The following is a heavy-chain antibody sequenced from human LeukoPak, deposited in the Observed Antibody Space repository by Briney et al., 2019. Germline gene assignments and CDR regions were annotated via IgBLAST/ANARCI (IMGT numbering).Heavy chain of an antibody. CDR1: GFTFSSYA. CDR3: AKDHGIVGALLLLPYRDYFDY. Sequence: QPGGSLRLSCAASGFTFSSYAMSWVRQAPGKGLEWVSAISGSGGSTYYADSVEGRFTISRDNSKNTLYLQMNSLRAEDTAVYYCAKDHGIVGALLLLPYRDYFDYWGQGTLVTVSS. V-gene: IGHV3-23*01. CDR2: ISGSGGST. D-gene: IGHD1-26*01. J-gene: IGHJ4*02.